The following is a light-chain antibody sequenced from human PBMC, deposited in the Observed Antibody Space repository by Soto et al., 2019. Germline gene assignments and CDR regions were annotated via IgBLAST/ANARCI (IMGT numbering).Light chain of an antibody. CDR1: NIGSKS. CDR2: YDS. J-gene: IGLJ3*02. Sequence: SSELTQPPSVSVAPGKTASVACGGSNIGSKSVHWYQKKSGQAPVLVMYYDSDRPSGIPERFSGSNSGNTATLTISRVEAGDGADYYCRVWEFSRGQVVFGGGPKLPVL. CDR3: RVWEFSRGQVV. V-gene: IGLV3-21*01.